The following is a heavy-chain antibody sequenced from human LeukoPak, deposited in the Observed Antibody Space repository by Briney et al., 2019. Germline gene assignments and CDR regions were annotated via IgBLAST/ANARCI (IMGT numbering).Heavy chain of an antibody. J-gene: IGHJ4*02. CDR1: GFPFSSYA. D-gene: IGHD4-11*01. V-gene: IGHV3-23*01. CDR3: AKVARSKTTVTTYFDY. CDR2: ISGSGGST. Sequence: PGGSLRLSCASSGFPFSSYAMGWVPQAPGKGVGWVSAISGSGGSTYYADSVKGRFTISRDNSKNTLYLQMNSLRAEDTAVYYCAKVARSKTTVTTYFDYWGQGTLVTVSS.